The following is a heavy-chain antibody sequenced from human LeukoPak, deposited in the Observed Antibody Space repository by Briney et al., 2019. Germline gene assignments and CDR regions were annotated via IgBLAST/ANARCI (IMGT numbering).Heavy chain of an antibody. CDR1: GGSISSHY. Sequence: SETLSLTCTVSGGSISSHYWSWIRQPPGKGLEWIGNIYYSGSTNYNPSLKSRVTISVDTSKNQFSLKLSSVTAADTAVYYCARNIAAAGTGIWFDPWGQGTLVTVSS. J-gene: IGHJ5*02. CDR2: IYYSGST. CDR3: ARNIAAAGTGIWFDP. V-gene: IGHV4-59*11. D-gene: IGHD6-13*01.